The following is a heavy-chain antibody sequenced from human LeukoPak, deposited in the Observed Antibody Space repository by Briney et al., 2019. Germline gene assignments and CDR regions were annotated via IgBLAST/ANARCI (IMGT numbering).Heavy chain of an antibody. J-gene: IGHJ4*02. V-gene: IGHV4-34*01. Sequence: SETLSLTCAVYGRSLVGYYWSWIRQPPGKGLEWIGEINHSGSTYYNPSLKSRVTISVDTSKKQTSLKLSSVTAVDKTGLCCTGGRAFSVWGSYRPYYFDYWGQGTLVTVSS. CDR1: GRSLVGYY. CDR2: INHSGST. D-gene: IGHD3-16*02. CDR3: TGGRAFSVWGSYRPYYFDY.